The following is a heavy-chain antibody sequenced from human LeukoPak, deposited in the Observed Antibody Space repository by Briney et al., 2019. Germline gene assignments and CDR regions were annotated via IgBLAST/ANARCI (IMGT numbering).Heavy chain of an antibody. CDR1: GGSISACY. V-gene: IGHV4-59*01. J-gene: IGHJ4*02. Sequence: SETLSLTCTVSGGSISACYWIWIRQPPGKGLQWIGYIYYSGGTNYNPSLKSRVTISVDTSKNQFSLKLNSVTAADTAVYYCASMVPAGYFDYWGQGTLVTVSS. CDR2: IYYSGGT. CDR3: ASMVPAGYFDY. D-gene: IGHD2-2*01.